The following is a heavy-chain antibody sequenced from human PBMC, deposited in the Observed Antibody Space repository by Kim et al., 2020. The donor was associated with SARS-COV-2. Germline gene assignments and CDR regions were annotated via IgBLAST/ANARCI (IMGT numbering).Heavy chain of an antibody. CDR3: TAYTAGVYYYGVDV. J-gene: IGHJ6*02. CDR2: IKTKTDGEAT. V-gene: IGHV3-15*01. D-gene: IGHD2-2*02. CDR1: GFTFTNAW. Sequence: GGSLRLSCVASGFTFTNAWMNWVRQAPGKGLEWVGRIKTKTDGEATDYAAPVQGRFTISRDDSKNTLYLQMNGLNTDDTAVYYCTAYTAGVYYYGVDVWGQGTTVTVSS.